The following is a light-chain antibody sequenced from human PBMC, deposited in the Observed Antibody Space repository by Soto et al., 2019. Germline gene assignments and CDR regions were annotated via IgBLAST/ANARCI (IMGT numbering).Light chain of an antibody. CDR1: QSISSY. CDR2: AAS. V-gene: IGKV1-39*01. J-gene: IGKJ4*01. Sequence: DIQMTQSPSSLSASVGDRVTITCRASQSISSYLNWYQQKPGKAPKLLIYAASSLQSGVPSRFSGSGSGTDFTLTISSLQPFFFASCYHRQSYSTRLTCGGETK. CDR3: RQSYSTRLT.